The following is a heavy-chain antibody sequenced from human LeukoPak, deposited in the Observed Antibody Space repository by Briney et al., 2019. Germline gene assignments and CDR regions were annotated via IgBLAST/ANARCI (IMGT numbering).Heavy chain of an antibody. CDR1: GGSISSSSYY. Sequence: SETLSLTCTVSGGSISSSSYYWGWIRQPPGKGLEWIGSIYYSGSTYYNPSLRSRVTISVDTSKNQFSLKLSSVTAADTAVYYCAKQPEIAAAGRGSWFDPWGQGTLVTVSS. CDR3: AKQPEIAAAGRGSWFDP. V-gene: IGHV4-39*07. D-gene: IGHD6-13*01. CDR2: IYYSGST. J-gene: IGHJ5*02.